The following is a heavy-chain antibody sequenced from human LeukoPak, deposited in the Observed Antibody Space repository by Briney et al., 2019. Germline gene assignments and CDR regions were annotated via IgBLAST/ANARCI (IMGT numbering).Heavy chain of an antibody. Sequence: SETLSLTCAVSGDSISSGGSSWSWIRQPPGKRLQWIGYISGSGDTYYNPALRSRLSTSLDTSKNQFSLNVSSVTVADTAVYYCARGPTATDVFDVWGQGTTVTVSS. CDR1: GDSISSGGSS. V-gene: IGHV4-30-4*07. CDR3: ARGPTATDVFDV. J-gene: IGHJ3*01. D-gene: IGHD4-17*01. CDR2: ISGSGDT.